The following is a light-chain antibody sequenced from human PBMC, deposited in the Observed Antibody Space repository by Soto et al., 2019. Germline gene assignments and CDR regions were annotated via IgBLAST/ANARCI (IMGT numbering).Light chain of an antibody. CDR3: QQNNKWPPVT. CDR2: GAS. Sequence: EVVMTQSPATVSVSPGEGGTLSCRASQTISNDLAWYQQKPGQAPRLLIYGASTRATGVPARFSGGGSGTEFTLTISSLQSEDFAFYYCQQNNKWPPVTFGGGTKVEIK. CDR1: QTISND. J-gene: IGKJ4*01. V-gene: IGKV3-15*01.